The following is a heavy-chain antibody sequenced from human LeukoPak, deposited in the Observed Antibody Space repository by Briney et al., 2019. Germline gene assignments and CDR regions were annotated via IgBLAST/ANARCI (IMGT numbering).Heavy chain of an antibody. CDR3: ARNSSGYYRGDDAFDI. CDR2: ISYDGSNK. V-gene: IGHV3-30*03. Sequence: PGGSLRLSCAASGFTFSSYGMHWVRQAPGKGLEWVAVISYDGSNKYYADSVKGRFTISRDNSKNTLYLQMNSLRAEDTAVYYCARNSSGYYRGDDAFDIWGQGTMVTVSS. CDR1: GFTFSSYG. D-gene: IGHD3-22*01. J-gene: IGHJ3*02.